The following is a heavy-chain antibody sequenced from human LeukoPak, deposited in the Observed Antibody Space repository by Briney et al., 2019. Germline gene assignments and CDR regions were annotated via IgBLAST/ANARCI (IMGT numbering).Heavy chain of an antibody. D-gene: IGHD3-10*01. J-gene: IGHJ4*02. CDR3: VKDRNYYGSGSAYFDY. CDR2: ISWSSAAM. CDR1: GFTFYACD. Sequence: GGSLRLSCAAPGFTFYACDLHWVRHVPGEGLEWGSRISWSSAAMGYADSGKGRFSNSRDNANNSLYLHMSSMRQDDTAVYYCVKDRNYYGSGSAYFDYWGQGTLVTVSS. V-gene: IGHV3-9*01.